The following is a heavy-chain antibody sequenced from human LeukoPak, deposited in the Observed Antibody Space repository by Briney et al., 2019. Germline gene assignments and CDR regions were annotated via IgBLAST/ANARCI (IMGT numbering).Heavy chain of an antibody. V-gene: IGHV3-15*01. J-gene: IGHJ4*02. CDR2: IKAETDGGTT. CDR3: TTDQSSGWFFYDY. Sequence: GGSLRLSCTASRFNFRTAWMSWVRQAPGKGLEWVGRIKAETDGGTTDYAAPVKGRFTISRDDSKNVLYLQMNMMATEDTALYYCTTDQSSGWFFYDYWGQGALVTVSS. D-gene: IGHD6-19*01. CDR1: RFNFRTAW.